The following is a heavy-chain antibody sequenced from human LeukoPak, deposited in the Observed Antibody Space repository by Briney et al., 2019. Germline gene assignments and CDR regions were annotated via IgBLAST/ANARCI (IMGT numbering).Heavy chain of an antibody. D-gene: IGHD6-19*01. CDR3: ARDCGQWLVLWYFQH. J-gene: IGHJ1*01. V-gene: IGHV3-23*01. Sequence: GGSLRLSCAASGFTFSSYAMNWVRQAPGKGLEWVSGISGSGGTTYYADSVKGRFTISRDNSKNTLYLQMNSLRAEDTAVYYCARDCGQWLVLWYFQHWGQGTLVTVSS. CDR2: ISGSGGTT. CDR1: GFTFSSYA.